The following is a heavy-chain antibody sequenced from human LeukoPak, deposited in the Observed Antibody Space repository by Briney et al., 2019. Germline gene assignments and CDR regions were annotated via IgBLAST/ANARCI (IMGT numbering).Heavy chain of an antibody. CDR2: IDYSGST. CDR1: NGSISSSRYF. CDR3: ARDRSSSWYKDFDY. D-gene: IGHD6-13*01. J-gene: IGHJ4*02. V-gene: IGHV4-39*07. Sequence: SETLSLTCSVSNGSISSSRYFWGWIRQPPGKGLEWIGSIDYSGSTYYNPSLKSRVTISVDTSKNHFFLDLSSVTAADTAVYYCARDRSSSWYKDFDYWGQGTLVTVSS.